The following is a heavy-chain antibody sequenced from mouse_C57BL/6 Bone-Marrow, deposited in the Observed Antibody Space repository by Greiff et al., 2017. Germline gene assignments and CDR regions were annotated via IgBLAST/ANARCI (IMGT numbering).Heavy chain of an antibody. CDR2: IYPGNGDT. CDR3: ARGWDIYGLYWYCDV. D-gene: IGHD1-1*02. CDR1: GYTFTSYN. J-gene: IGHJ1*03. Sequence: QVQLQQSGAELVRPGASVKMSCKASGYTFTSYNMHWVKQTPRQGLEWIGAIYPGNGDTSYNQKFKGKATLTVDKSSSTAYIQLRSLTSDDSAVYCGARGWDIYGLYWYCDVWGTGTTVTVSS. V-gene: IGHV1-12*01.